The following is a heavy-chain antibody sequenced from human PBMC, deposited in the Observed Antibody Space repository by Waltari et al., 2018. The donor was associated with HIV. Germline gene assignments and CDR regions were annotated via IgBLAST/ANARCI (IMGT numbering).Heavy chain of an antibody. CDR2: IIPIFGTA. D-gene: IGHD3-10*01. CDR3: ARVSVRGVMNYYYYGMDV. CDR1: GGTFSSYA. V-gene: IGHV1-69*01. Sequence: QVQLVQSGAEVKKPGSSVKVSCKASGGTFSSYAISWVRQAPGQGLEWMGGIIPIFGTANYAQKFQGRVTITADESTSTAYMELSSLRSEDTAVYYCARVSVRGVMNYYYYGMDVWGQGTTVTVSS. J-gene: IGHJ6*02.